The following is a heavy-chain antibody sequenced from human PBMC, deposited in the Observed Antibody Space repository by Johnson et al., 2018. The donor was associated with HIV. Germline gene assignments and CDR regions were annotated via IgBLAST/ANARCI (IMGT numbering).Heavy chain of an antibody. Sequence: VKLVESGGGLVQPGGSLRLSCAASGFTVSSNYMSWVRQAPGKGLEWVSVIYSGGSTYYADSVKGRFTISRDNSKNTLYLQMNSLRAKDTAVYYCARDLGYCSSTSCYLSAFDIWGQGTMVTVSS. CDR3: ARDLGYCSSTSCYLSAFDI. CDR2: IYSGGST. D-gene: IGHD2-2*01. CDR1: GFTVSSNY. J-gene: IGHJ3*02. V-gene: IGHV3-66*01.